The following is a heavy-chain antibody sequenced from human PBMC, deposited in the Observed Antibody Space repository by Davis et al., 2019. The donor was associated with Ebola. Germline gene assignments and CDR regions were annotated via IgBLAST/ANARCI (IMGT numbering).Heavy chain of an antibody. D-gene: IGHD4-23*01. Sequence: GGSLRLSCAASGISFSDYAMSWVRQAPGKGLEWVSAISETGRTTYCADSVKGRFTISRDNSKNSLYLQMNSLRTEDTALYYCAKDRWSNYGGNGHWGQGTLVTVSS. V-gene: IGHV3-43*02. CDR1: GISFSDYA. CDR3: AKDRWSNYGGNGH. CDR2: ISETGRTT. J-gene: IGHJ4*02.